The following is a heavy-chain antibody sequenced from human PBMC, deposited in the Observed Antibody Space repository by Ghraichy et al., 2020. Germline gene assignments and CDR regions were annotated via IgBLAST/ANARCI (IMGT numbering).Heavy chain of an antibody. D-gene: IGHD3-22*01. CDR1: GFTFSSYS. V-gene: IGHV3-48*02. CDR3: ARAMGGYDSSGYYRYYYYGMDV. CDR2: ISSRSSTT. Sequence: GGSLRLSCVASGFTFSSYSMNWVRQAPGKGLEWVSYISSRSSTTYYADSVKGRFTISKDTAKNSLYLQMISLRDDDTAVYYCARAMGGYDSSGYYRYYYYGMDVWGQGTTVTVSS. J-gene: IGHJ6*02.